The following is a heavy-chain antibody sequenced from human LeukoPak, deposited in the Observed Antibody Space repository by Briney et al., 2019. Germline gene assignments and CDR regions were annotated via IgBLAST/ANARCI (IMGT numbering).Heavy chain of an antibody. CDR3: ARECDGLEYDY. CDR2: ISSSSSYI. CDR1: GFTFSTYS. D-gene: IGHD5-24*01. J-gene: IGHJ4*02. V-gene: IGHV3-21*01. Sequence: GGSLRLSCAASGFTFSTYSMNWVRQAPGKGLEWVSSISSSSSYIYYADSVKGRFTISRDNAKNSLYLQMNSLRAEDTAVYYCARECDGLEYDYWGQGTLVTVSS.